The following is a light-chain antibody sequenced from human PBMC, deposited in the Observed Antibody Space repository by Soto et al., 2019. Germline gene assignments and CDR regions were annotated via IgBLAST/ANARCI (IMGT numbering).Light chain of an antibody. J-gene: IGLJ1*01. V-gene: IGLV1-40*01. Sequence: QSVLTQPPSVSEAPGQRVTISCTGSSSNIGAGYEAHWYQQVPGTAPKLLIYENNNRPSGVPDRFSGSKSGTSASLSITGIQAEDEAEYYCQSHDSSLSGYVFGTGTKV. CDR1: SSNIGAGYE. CDR2: ENN. CDR3: QSHDSSLSGYV.